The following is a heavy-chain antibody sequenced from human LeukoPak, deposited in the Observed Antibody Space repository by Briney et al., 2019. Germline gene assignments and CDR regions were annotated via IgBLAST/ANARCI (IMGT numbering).Heavy chain of an antibody. V-gene: IGHV3-23*01. CDR3: AKYGATAGTNYFDY. Sequence: GGSLRLSCAASGFTFSSYGMHWVRQAPGKGLEWVSSISGSGSSTYYADSVKGRFTISRDNSKNTLYLQMNSLRAEDTAVYYCAKYGATAGTNYFDYWGQGTLVTVSS. CDR2: ISGSGSST. CDR1: GFTFSSYG. D-gene: IGHD6-13*01. J-gene: IGHJ4*02.